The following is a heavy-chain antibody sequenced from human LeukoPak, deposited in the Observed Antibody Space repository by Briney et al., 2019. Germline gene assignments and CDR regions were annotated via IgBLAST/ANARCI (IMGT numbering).Heavy chain of an antibody. V-gene: IGHV1-69*05. CDR2: IIPIFGTA. CDR1: GYTFSSYA. D-gene: IGHD3-22*01. CDR3: ARAKWGYYDSSGYYAFDI. Sequence: SVKVSCKASGYTFSSYAISWVRQAPGQGLEWMGRIIPIFGTANYAQKFQGRVTITTDESTSTAYMELSSLRSEDTAVYYCARAKWGYYDSSGYYAFDIWGQGTMVTVSS. J-gene: IGHJ3*02.